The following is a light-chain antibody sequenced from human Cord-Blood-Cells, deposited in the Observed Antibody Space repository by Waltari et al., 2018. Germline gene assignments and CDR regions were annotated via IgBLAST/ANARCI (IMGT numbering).Light chain of an antibody. CDR1: KLGDKY. CDR2: QDS. V-gene: IGLV3-1*01. CDR3: QAWDSSTDPPGDVV. J-gene: IGLJ2*01. Sequence: SYELTQPPSVSVSPGQTASITCSGDKLGDKYACWYQQKPGQSPVRVIYQDSKRPSGIPERFSGSSAGNTATLTIGGTQAMDEADYYCQAWDSSTDPPGDVVFGGGTKLTVL.